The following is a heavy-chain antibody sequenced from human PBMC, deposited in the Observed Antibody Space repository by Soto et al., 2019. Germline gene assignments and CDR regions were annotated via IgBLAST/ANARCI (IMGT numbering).Heavy chain of an antibody. V-gene: IGHV3-23*01. Sequence: EVQLLESGGGLVQPGGSLRLSCAASGFTFSSYAMSWVRQXPXKGLXXXSAISGSGGSTYXADSVKGRFTIXRDNSKNXXXXXXXXXXXXXXXXXXXXXXXXXXXXXXSYXDYWGQGTLVTVSS. J-gene: IGHJ4*02. CDR1: GFTFSSYA. CDR3: XXXXXXXXXXXSYXDY. CDR2: ISGSGGST.